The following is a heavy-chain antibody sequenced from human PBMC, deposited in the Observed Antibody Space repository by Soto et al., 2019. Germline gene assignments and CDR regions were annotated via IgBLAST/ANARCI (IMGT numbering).Heavy chain of an antibody. J-gene: IGHJ6*02. D-gene: IGHD1-26*01. CDR2: ISYDGSHK. Sequence: QVQLVESGGGVVQPGRSLRLSCTASGFTFSNYGMHWVRQAPGKGLEWVAVISYDGSHKFYADSVKGRFTISRDNSKNTLFLQLNSLRAEDTAVYYCAKDLNFGSGSYYWDYHYGMDVWGQGTTVTVSS. V-gene: IGHV3-30*18. CDR1: GFTFSNYG. CDR3: AKDLNFGSGSYYWDYHYGMDV.